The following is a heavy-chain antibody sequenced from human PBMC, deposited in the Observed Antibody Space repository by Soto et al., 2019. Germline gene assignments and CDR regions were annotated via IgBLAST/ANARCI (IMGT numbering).Heavy chain of an antibody. CDR2: IWYDGSNK. J-gene: IGHJ6*02. CDR3: ARKGQYYYYGMDV. Sequence: GGSLRLSCAASGVTFSSYGMHWVRQAPGKGLEWVAVIWYDGSNKYYADSVKGRFTISRDNSKNTLYLQMNSLRAEDTAVYYCARKGQYYYYGMDVWGQGTTVTVSS. CDR1: GVTFSSYG. V-gene: IGHV3-33*01.